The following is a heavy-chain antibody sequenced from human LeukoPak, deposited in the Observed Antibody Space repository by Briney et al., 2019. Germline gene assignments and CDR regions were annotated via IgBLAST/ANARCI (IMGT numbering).Heavy chain of an antibody. CDR2: INPNSCGT. V-gene: IGHV1-2*02. CDR1: GYTFTGYY. CDR3: ARVKTMIVVVRLFDY. Sequence: ASVKVSCKTSGYTFTGYYMHWVRQAPGQGLEWMGWINPNSCGTNYAQKFQGRVTMTRDASISTAFMDLSRLRSDDTAVYYCARVKTMIVVVRLFDYWGQGTQVTVSS. J-gene: IGHJ4*02. D-gene: IGHD3-22*01.